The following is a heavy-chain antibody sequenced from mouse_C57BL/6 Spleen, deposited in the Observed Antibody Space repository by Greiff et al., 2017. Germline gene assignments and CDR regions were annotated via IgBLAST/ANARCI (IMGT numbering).Heavy chain of an antibody. CDR1: GYTFTSYW. CDR3: TREEAEPYSNPWYFDV. J-gene: IGHJ1*03. Sequence: EVQLQQSGTVLARPGASVKMSCKTSGYTFTSYWMHWVKQRPGQGLEWIGAIYPGNSDTSYNQKFKGKAKLTAVTSASTAYMELSSLTNEDSAVYYCTREEAEPYSNPWYFDVWGTGTTVTVSS. V-gene: IGHV1-5*01. CDR2: IYPGNSDT. D-gene: IGHD2-5*01.